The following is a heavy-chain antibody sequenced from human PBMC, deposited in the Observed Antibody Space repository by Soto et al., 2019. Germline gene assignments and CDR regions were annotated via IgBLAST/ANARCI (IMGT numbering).Heavy chain of an antibody. V-gene: IGHV4-30-4*01. CDR2: IYYSGTT. CDR3: ARGYDFAGFSPYGLDV. J-gene: IGHJ6*02. CDR1: GTPINSADFY. Sequence: QLRESGPGLVKPSQTLSLTCTVSGTPINSADFYWTWIRQPPGKGLEWIGYIYYSGTTFHNPSLRRRSSMSVDTSKNQFSLRLNSVTAADTAVYYCARGYDFAGFSPYGLDVWGQGTTVTVSS. D-gene: IGHD3-3*01.